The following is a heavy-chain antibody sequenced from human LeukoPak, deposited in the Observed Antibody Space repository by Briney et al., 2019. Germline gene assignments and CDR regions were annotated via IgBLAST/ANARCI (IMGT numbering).Heavy chain of an antibody. Sequence: GGSLRLSCVASGFTFSSHGMNWVRQAPGKGLEWVSGIIPSGHTTYYADSVRGRFTISRDNSRNTVYLQMNSLRAEDTAVYYCAREYYYDSSGIIWGQGTLVTVSS. CDR3: AREYYYDSSGII. V-gene: IGHV3-23*01. CDR1: GFTFSSHG. D-gene: IGHD3-22*01. J-gene: IGHJ4*02. CDR2: IIPSGHTT.